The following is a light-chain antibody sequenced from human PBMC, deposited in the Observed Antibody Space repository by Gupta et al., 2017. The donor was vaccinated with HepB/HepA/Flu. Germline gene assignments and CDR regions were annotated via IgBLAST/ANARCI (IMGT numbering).Light chain of an antibody. V-gene: IGKV3-20*01. CDR3: QQECDSPRT. J-gene: IGKJ1*01. Sequence: EIVLTQSPGTLSLSPGERATVSCRASQSVDTRFFLWYQQKPGQGPRLLIYGASNRAIGVPDRLSGSGSGTDFSLTISRLEPEDFAVYYCQQECDSPRTFGQGTKVEIK. CDR1: QSVDTRF. CDR2: GAS.